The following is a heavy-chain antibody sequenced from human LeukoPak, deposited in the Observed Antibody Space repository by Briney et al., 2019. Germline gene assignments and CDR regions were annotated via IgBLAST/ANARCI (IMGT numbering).Heavy chain of an antibody. Sequence: GGSLRLSCAASGFTFSSYTMNWVRQAPGKGLEWVSAISGSGGSTYYADSVKGRFTISRDNSKNTLYLQMNSLGAEDTAVYYCAKGGCSGGSCYLSLYFAYWGQGTLVTVSS. D-gene: IGHD2-15*01. CDR2: ISGSGGST. V-gene: IGHV3-23*01. J-gene: IGHJ4*02. CDR1: GFTFSSYT. CDR3: AKGGCSGGSCYLSLYFAY.